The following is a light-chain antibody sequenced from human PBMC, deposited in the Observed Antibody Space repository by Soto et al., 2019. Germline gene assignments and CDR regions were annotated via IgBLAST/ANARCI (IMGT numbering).Light chain of an antibody. CDR1: QSISSW. Sequence: DIQMTQSPSTLSASVGDRVTITCRASQSISSWLAWYQQKPGTAPNLLIYKASTLQSWVPSRFSGSGSGTEFTLTISSLQPEDSATYYCQQYNANWSFGQGTKVEIK. CDR3: QQYNANWS. J-gene: IGKJ1*01. CDR2: KAS. V-gene: IGKV1-5*03.